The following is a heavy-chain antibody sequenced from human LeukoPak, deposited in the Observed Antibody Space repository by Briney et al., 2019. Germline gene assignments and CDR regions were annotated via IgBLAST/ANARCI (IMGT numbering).Heavy chain of an antibody. Sequence: SETLSLTCAVSGGSISSSNWWSWVRQPPGKGLEWIGEIYHSGSTNYNPSLKSRVTISVDKSKNQSSLKLSSVTAADTAVYYCARIYSTFYYYYMDVWGKGTTVTVSS. D-gene: IGHD4-11*01. CDR2: IYHSGST. V-gene: IGHV4-4*02. CDR3: ARIYSTFYYYYMDV. CDR1: GGSISSSNW. J-gene: IGHJ6*03.